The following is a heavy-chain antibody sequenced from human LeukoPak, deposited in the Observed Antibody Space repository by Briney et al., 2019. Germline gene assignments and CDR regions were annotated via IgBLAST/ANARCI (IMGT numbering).Heavy chain of an antibody. CDR2: INHSGST. J-gene: IGHJ4*02. V-gene: IGHV4-34*01. CDR3: ARFRKLLPRAAGDY. Sequence: SETLSLTCAVYGGSFSDHYWSWIRQPPGKGLEWIGEINHSGSTNYNPSLKSRVTISVDTSKNQFSLKLSSVTAADTAVYYCARFRKLLPRAAGDYWGQGTLVTVSS. CDR1: GGSFSDHY. D-gene: IGHD1-26*01.